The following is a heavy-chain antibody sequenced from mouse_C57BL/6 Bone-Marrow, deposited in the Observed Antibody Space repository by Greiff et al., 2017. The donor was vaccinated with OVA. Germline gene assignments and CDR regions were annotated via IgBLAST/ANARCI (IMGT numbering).Heavy chain of an antibody. CDR1: GFTFSSYG. D-gene: IGHD2-1*01. CDR2: ISSGGSYT. J-gene: IGHJ3*01. V-gene: IGHV5-6*01. Sequence: EVQLVESGGDLVKPGGSLKLSCAASGFTFSSYGMSWVRQTPDKRLEWVATISSGGSYTYYPDSVKGRFTISRDNAKNTLYLQMSRLKSEDTAMYECSRHGNVLFAYWGQGTLVTVSA. CDR3: SRHGNVLFAY.